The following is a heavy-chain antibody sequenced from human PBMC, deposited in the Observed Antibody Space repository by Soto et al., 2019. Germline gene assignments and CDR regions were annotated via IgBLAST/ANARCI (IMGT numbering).Heavy chain of an antibody. V-gene: IGHV4-39*01. D-gene: IGHD3-3*02. CDR2: IFYLGSS. J-gene: IGHJ5*02. CDR3: ARHSLALRKNNWFDP. Sequence: SETLSLTCTVSGDSIISSDFYWGWVRQPPGKGLEWIGSIFYLGSSYYNPSLKSRVTMSVDTSKNQFSLRLRSVTAADTALYFCARHSLALRKNNWFDPCGQRIMVPVSS. CDR1: GDSIISSDFY.